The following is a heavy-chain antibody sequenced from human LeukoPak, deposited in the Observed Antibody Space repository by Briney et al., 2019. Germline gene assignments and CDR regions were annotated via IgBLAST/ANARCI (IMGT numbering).Heavy chain of an antibody. J-gene: IGHJ6*02. CDR3: ARSMRFGDPRDYGMDV. Sequence: GESLKISCKGSGYSFTSYWIGWVRQMPGKGLEWVGIIYPGDSDTRYSPSFQGQVTISADKSISTAYLQWSSLKASDTAMYYCARSMRFGDPRDYGMDVWGQGTTVTVSS. D-gene: IGHD3-10*01. CDR2: IYPGDSDT. V-gene: IGHV5-51*01. CDR1: GYSFTSYW.